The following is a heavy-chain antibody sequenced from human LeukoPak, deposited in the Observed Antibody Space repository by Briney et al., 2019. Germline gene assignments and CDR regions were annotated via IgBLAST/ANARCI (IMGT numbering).Heavy chain of an antibody. V-gene: IGHV4-59*08. D-gene: IGHD3-9*01. CDR2: IYYSGST. Sequence: PSETLSLTCTVSGGSISSYYWSWIRQPPGKGLEWIGYIYYSGSTNYNPSLKSRVTISVDTSKNQFSLKLSSVTAADTAVYYCARADILTGYSVVYWGQGTLVTVSS. CDR3: ARADILTGYSVVY. CDR1: GGSISSYY. J-gene: IGHJ4*02.